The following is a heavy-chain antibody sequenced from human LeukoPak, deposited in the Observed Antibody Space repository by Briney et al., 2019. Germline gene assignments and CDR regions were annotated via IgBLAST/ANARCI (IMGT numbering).Heavy chain of an antibody. CDR3: ATGNYYDSRGYYTFGH. Sequence: GGSLRLSCAASGFTFSRYWMHGVRQAPGKGLVWVSRINGDGSTTSYADSVKGGFTISRDNAKNTLYLRMHSLSAEDTAVYYCATGNYYDSRGYYTFGHWGQGTLVTVSS. V-gene: IGHV3-74*01. J-gene: IGHJ1*01. CDR2: INGDGSTT. CDR1: GFTFSRYW. D-gene: IGHD3-22*01.